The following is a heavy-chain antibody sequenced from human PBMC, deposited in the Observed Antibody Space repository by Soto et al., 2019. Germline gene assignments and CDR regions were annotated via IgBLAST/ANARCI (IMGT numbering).Heavy chain of an antibody. V-gene: IGHV4-59*11. CDR2: ICYSGST. D-gene: IGHD1-26*01. J-gene: IGHJ3*02. CDR1: GGPIFSHD. Sequence: QVQLQESGPRLVKPSETLSLTCNVSGGPIFSHDWGWVRQPPGKGLEWIGYICYSGSTKYSPSLRSRVTISVDMSKDQFSLKLNSVTAADTAVYYCARGHGYGGSTFDIWGQGSMVTVSS. CDR3: ARGHGYGGSTFDI.